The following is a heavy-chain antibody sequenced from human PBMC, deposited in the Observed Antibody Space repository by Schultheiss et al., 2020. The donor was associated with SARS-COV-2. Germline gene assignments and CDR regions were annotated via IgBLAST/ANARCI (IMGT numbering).Heavy chain of an antibody. V-gene: IGHV3-21*01. CDR3: ARGGNSPGN. D-gene: IGHD2/OR15-2a*01. Sequence: GESLKISCAASGFTVSSNYMSWVRQAPGKGLEWVSSISSSSSYIYYADSVKGRFTISRDNAKNSLYLQMNSLRAEDTAVYYCARGGNSPGNWGQGTLVTVSS. J-gene: IGHJ4*02. CDR1: GFTVSSNY. CDR2: ISSSSSYI.